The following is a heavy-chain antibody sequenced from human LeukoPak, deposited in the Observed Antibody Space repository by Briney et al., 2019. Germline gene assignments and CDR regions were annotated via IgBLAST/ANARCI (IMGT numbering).Heavy chain of an antibody. Sequence: SETLSLTCAVYGGFFSGYYWSWIRQLPGKGLEWIGEINHSGSTNYNPSLKSRVTISVDTSKNQFSLKLSSVTAADTAVYYCARGLGSSRGRATVPRYPTKDYWGQGTLVTVSS. V-gene: IGHV4-34*01. CDR1: GGFFSGYY. CDR2: INHSGST. CDR3: ARGLGSSRGRATVPRYPTKDY. D-gene: IGHD6-13*01. J-gene: IGHJ4*02.